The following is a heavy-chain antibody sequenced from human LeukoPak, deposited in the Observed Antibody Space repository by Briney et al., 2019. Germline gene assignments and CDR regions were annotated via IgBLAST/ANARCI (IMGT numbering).Heavy chain of an antibody. Sequence: SETLSLTCTVSGGSISTYYWSWIRQPPGKGLEWISYIYTSESTNYNPSLKSRVTISVDTSKNQFSLMLSSVTAADTAFYYCARRRTTGTTGYFDYWGRGILVTVSS. D-gene: IGHD1-1*01. CDR1: GGSISTYY. J-gene: IGHJ4*02. V-gene: IGHV4-4*09. CDR2: IYTSEST. CDR3: ARRRTTGTTGYFDY.